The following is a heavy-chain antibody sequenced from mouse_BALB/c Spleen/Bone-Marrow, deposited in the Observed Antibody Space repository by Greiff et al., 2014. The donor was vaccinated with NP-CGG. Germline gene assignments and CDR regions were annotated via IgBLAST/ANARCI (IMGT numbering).Heavy chain of an antibody. Sequence: EVQVVESGAELVKPGASVKLSCTASGFNIKDTYMHWVKQRPEQGLEWIGRIDPANGNTKYDPKFQGKATITADTSSNTAYLQLSSLTSEDTAVYYCARWDGNYIYAMDYWGQGTSVTVSS. J-gene: IGHJ4*01. CDR1: GFNIKDTY. CDR3: ARWDGNYIYAMDY. CDR2: IDPANGNT. V-gene: IGHV14-3*02. D-gene: IGHD2-1*01.